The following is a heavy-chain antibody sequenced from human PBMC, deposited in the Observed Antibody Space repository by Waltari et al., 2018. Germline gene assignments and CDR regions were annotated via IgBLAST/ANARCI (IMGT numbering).Heavy chain of an antibody. D-gene: IGHD3-22*01. J-gene: IGHJ3*02. CDR2: IIPIFGTA. Sequence: QVQLVQSGAEVKKPGSSVKVSCKASGGTFSSYAISWVRQAPGQGLEWMGGIIPIFGTANYAQKSQGRVTITADESTSTAYMELSSLRSEDTAVYYCARGADMIVVVRGAFDIWGQGTMVTVSS. CDR3: ARGADMIVVVRGAFDI. V-gene: IGHV1-69*12. CDR1: GGTFSSYA.